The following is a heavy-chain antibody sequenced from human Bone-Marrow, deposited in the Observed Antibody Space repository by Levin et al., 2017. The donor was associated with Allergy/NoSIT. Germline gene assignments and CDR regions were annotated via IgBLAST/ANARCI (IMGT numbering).Heavy chain of an antibody. J-gene: IGHJ4*02. D-gene: IGHD3-16*01. CDR3: TRGLGLRIFDF. V-gene: IGHV3-13*01. CDR2: IDTFGAT. CDR1: GFTFRGAD. Sequence: LSLTCAASGFTFRGADLQWVRQVRGQGLEWVSAIDTFGATYYSDSVRGRFTISRDNAKDSVYLQMNSLTAGDTAVYYCTRGLGLRIFDFWGPGTLVTVSS.